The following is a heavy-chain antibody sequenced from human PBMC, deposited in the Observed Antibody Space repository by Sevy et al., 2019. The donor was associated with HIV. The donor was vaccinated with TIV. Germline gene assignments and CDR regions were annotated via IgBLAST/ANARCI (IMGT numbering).Heavy chain of an antibody. CDR1: GYTFTSYA. Sequence: GSVKVSCKASGYTFTSYAMNWVRQAPGQGLEWMGWINTNTGNPTYAQGFTGRFVFSLDTSVSTVYLQISSLKAEDTAVYYCARVLWGAIGYYFDYWGQGTLVTVSS. CDR3: ARVLWGAIGYYFDY. V-gene: IGHV7-4-1*02. J-gene: IGHJ4*02. CDR2: INTNTGNP. D-gene: IGHD7-27*01.